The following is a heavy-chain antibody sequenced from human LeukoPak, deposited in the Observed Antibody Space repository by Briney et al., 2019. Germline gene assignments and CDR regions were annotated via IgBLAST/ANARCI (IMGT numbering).Heavy chain of an antibody. V-gene: IGHV4-30-2*01. CDR1: GGSISSGGYY. CDR3: ARAAWFGESIDAFDI. D-gene: IGHD3-10*01. J-gene: IGHJ3*02. Sequence: SQTLSLTCTVSGGSISSGGYYWSWIRQPPGKGLEWIGYIYHSGSTYYNPSLKSRVTISVDRSKNQFSLKLSSVTAADTAVYYCARAAWFGESIDAFDIWGQGTMVTVSS. CDR2: IYHSGST.